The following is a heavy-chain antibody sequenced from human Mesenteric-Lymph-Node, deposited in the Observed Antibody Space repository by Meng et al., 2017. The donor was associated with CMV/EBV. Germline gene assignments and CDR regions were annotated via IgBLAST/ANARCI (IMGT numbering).Heavy chain of an antibody. Sequence: GGSLRLSCAASGFTFSSYSMNWVRQAPGKGLEWVSSISSSSSYIYYADSVKDRFTISRDNAKNSLYLQMNSLRAEDTAVYYCAREEAVTTRSYYYYYGMDVWGQGTTVTVSS. V-gene: IGHV3-21*01. CDR1: GFTFSSYS. D-gene: IGHD4-11*01. CDR3: AREEAVTTRSYYYYYGMDV. CDR2: ISSSSSYI. J-gene: IGHJ6*02.